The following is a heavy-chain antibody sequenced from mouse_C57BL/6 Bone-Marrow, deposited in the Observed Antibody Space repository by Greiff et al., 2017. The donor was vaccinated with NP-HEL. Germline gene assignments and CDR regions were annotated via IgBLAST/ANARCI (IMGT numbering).Heavy chain of an antibody. V-gene: IGHV1-64*01. CDR3: AREEDLLSPWLAY. J-gene: IGHJ3*01. CDR2: IHPNSGST. D-gene: IGHD5-1*01. Sequence: VQLQQPGAELVKPGASVKLSCKASGYTFTSYWMHWVKQRPGQGLEWIGLIHPNSGSTNYNEKFKSKATLTVDKSSSTAYMQLSSLTSEDSAVYYCAREEDLLSPWLAYWGQGTLVTVSA. CDR1: GYTFTSYW.